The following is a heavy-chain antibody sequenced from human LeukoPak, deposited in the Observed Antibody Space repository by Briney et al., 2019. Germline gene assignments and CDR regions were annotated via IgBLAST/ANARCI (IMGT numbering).Heavy chain of an antibody. Sequence: GGSLRLSCAASGFTFSSYAMHWVRQAPGKGREWVAVISYDGSNKYYADSVKGRFTISRDNSKNTLYLQMNSLRAEDTAVYYCARDRATVTTLCDYWGEATLVTVSS. D-gene: IGHD4-17*01. CDR1: GFTFSSYA. CDR3: ARDRATVTTLCDY. J-gene: IGHJ4*02. CDR2: ISYDGSNK. V-gene: IGHV3-30-3*01.